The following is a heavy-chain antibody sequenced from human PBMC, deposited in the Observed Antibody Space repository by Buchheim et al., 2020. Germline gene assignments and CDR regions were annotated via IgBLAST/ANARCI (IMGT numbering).Heavy chain of an antibody. Sequence: EVQLVESGGGLVKPGGSLRLSCAASGFTFSSYSMNWVRQAPGKGLEWVSSISSSSSYIYYADSVKVRFSISTDNAKNSLYLQMNSLRAEDTAVYYCARDLPAFGVVIIHYYGMDVWGQGTT. CDR3: ARDLPAFGVVIIHYYGMDV. CDR1: GFTFSSYS. D-gene: IGHD3-3*01. V-gene: IGHV3-21*01. CDR2: ISSSSSYI. J-gene: IGHJ6*02.